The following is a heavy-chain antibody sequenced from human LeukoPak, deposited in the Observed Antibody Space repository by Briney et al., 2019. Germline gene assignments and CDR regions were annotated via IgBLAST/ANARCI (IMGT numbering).Heavy chain of an antibody. CDR3: ATYSGYAAY. J-gene: IGHJ4*02. Sequence: SVKVSCKVSGYTLTELAIHWVRQAPGKGLEWMGGFDPEDVETIYAQKFQGRVTMTEDTYTDTAYMELSSLRSEDTAVYYCATYSGYAAYWGQGTLVSVSS. CDR1: GYTLTELA. V-gene: IGHV1-24*01. D-gene: IGHD5-12*01. CDR2: FDPEDVET.